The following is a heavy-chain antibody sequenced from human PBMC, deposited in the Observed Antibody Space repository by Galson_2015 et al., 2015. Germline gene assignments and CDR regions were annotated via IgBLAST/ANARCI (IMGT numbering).Heavy chain of an antibody. D-gene: IGHD6-13*01. CDR1: GDSVSSNSAA. J-gene: IGHJ5*02. Sequence: CAISGDSVSSNSAAWNWIRQSPSRGLEWLGRTYYRSKWYNDYAVSVKSRITINPDTSKNQFSLQLNSVTPEDTAVYYCARSGIAAAGTFNNWFDPWAREPWSPSPQ. CDR2: TYYRSKWYN. CDR3: ARSGIAAAGTFNNWFDP. V-gene: IGHV6-1*01.